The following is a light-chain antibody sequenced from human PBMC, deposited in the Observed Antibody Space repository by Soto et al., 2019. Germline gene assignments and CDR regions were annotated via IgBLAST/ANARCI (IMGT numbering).Light chain of an antibody. CDR2: DAS. V-gene: IGKV1-5*01. Sequence: DIPLTQSPSTLSASVGDRVTITCRASQTFNNYLAWYQHKPGTAPKLLNYDASTLESGVPSRFIGSASGTEFTLTITSLQPDDLAMYYCQEYSTYAYTLGQGTKLEI. CDR3: QEYSTYAYT. CDR1: QTFNNY. J-gene: IGKJ2*01.